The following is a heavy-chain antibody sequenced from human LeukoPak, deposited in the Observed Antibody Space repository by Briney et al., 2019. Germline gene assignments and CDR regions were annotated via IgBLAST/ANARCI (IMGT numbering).Heavy chain of an antibody. CDR3: AKEGHAGAGIMGGSTLEDWFDP. CDR1: GFTFSSYA. J-gene: IGHJ5*02. V-gene: IGHV3-23*01. D-gene: IGHD3-16*01. CDR2: ISGSGGST. Sequence: GGSLRLSCAASGFTFSSYAMSWVRQAPGKGLEWVSAISGSGGSTYYADSVKGRFTISRDNSKNTLYLQMNSLRAGDTAVYYCAKEGHAGAGIMGGSTLEDWFDPWGQGTLVTVSS.